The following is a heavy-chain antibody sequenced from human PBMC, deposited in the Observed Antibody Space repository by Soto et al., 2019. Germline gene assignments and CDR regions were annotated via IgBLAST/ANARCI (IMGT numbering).Heavy chain of an antibody. CDR2: ISWNSGSI. CDR1: GFTFDDYA. J-gene: IGHJ6*02. CDR3: AKDAHRGWYAVGCMDV. D-gene: IGHD6-19*01. Sequence: PRLSCAASGFTFDDYAMHWVRQAPGKGLEWVSGISWNSGSIGYADSVKGRSTISRDNAKNSLYLQMNSLRAEDTALYYCAKDAHRGWYAVGCMDVWGQGTTVTVSS. V-gene: IGHV3-9*01.